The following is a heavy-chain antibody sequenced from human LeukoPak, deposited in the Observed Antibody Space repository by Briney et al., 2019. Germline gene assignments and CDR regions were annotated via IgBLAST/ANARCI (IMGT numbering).Heavy chain of an antibody. CDR2: IYTSGCT. D-gene: IGHD3-10*01. V-gene: IGHV4-4*07. CDR1: GGSISSYY. Sequence: SDTLSLTCTVSGGSISSYYWSWIRQPAGKGLEWIGRIYTSGCTNYNPSLKGRVTMSVDTSKNQFSLKLSSVTAADTAVYYCARDRITMVRGVMGGYNWFDPWGQGTLVTVSS. CDR3: ARDRITMVRGVMGGYNWFDP. J-gene: IGHJ5*02.